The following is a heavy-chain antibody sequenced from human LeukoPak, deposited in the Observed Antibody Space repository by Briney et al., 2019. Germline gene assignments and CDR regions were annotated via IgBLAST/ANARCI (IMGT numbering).Heavy chain of an antibody. V-gene: IGHV4-34*01. Sequence: SETLSLTCAVYGGSFSGYYWSWIRQPLGKGLEWIGEINHSGSTNYNPSLKSRVTISVDTSKNQFSLKLSSVTAADTAVYYCAREVRYFDWSHRFDPWGQGTLVTVSS. CDR1: GGSFSGYY. CDR3: AREVRYFDWSHRFDP. J-gene: IGHJ5*02. CDR2: INHSGST. D-gene: IGHD3-9*01.